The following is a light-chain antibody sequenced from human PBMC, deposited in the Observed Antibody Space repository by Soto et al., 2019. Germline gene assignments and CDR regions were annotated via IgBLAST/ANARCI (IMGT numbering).Light chain of an antibody. CDR1: QSVSSNS. CDR2: GAS. CDR3: QQYDRSPLT. V-gene: IGKV3-20*01. J-gene: IGKJ4*01. Sequence: EVVLTQSPGTLSLSPGERATLSCRASQSVSSNSLAWYQQKPGQAPRLLIYGASSRATGIPDKFSGSRSGTDFTLTISRLEPEDFAVYYCQQYDRSPLTFGGGTKVDIK.